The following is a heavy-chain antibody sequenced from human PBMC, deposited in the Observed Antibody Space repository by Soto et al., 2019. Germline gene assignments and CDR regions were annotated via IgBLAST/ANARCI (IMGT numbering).Heavy chain of an antibody. CDR3: ARMYNSGFYRTEGHYYFYGMDV. J-gene: IGHJ6*02. CDR2: MYISGST. CDR1: GDSIRDYY. Sequence: ETLSLTCSVSGDSIRDYYWSWIRQPAGKGLEWIGRMYISGSTNYNPSLKSRVTMSADTSVNQLSLTLRSVTAADTAIYYCARMYNSGFYRTEGHYYFYGMDVWGQGNTVTVSS. V-gene: IGHV4-4*07. D-gene: IGHD5-12*01.